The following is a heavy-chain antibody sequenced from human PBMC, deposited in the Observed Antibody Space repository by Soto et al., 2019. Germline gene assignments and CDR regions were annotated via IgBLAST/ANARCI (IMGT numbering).Heavy chain of an antibody. CDR2: ISYDGSNK. V-gene: IGHV3-30*18. Sequence: GGSLRLSCAASGFTFSSYGMHWVRQAPGKGLEWVAVISYDGSNKYYADSVKGRFTISRDNSKNTLYLQMNSQRAEDTAVYYCAKDVVVGATTGLGDYYYYYGMDVWGQGTTVTVSS. D-gene: IGHD1-26*01. CDR3: AKDVVVGATTGLGDYYYYYGMDV. CDR1: GFTFSSYG. J-gene: IGHJ6*02.